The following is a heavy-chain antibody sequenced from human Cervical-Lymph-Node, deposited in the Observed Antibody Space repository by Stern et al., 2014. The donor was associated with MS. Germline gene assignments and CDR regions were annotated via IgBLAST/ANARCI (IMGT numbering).Heavy chain of an antibody. CDR1: GDSISSYTHY. J-gene: IGHJ4*02. V-gene: IGHV4-39*01. D-gene: IGHD2-8*02. Sequence: QLQLQESGPGLVKPSETLSLTCAVSGDSISSYTHYWAWIRQPPGKGLEWIGSVYYSGATYYNPSLRSRVPISVDTPKNHFSLGLNSVTAADTAVYYCAKHACTGAACPFDLWGQGTLVTVSS. CDR2: VYYSGAT. CDR3: AKHACTGAACPFDL.